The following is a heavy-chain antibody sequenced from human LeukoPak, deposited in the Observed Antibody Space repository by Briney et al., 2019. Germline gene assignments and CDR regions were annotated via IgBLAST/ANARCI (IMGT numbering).Heavy chain of an antibody. CDR3: AREMVAGTGNAFDI. CDR2: ISSSSYI. V-gene: IGHV3-21*01. D-gene: IGHD6-19*01. CDR1: GFTFSSYS. Sequence: GGSLRLSCAASGFTFSSYSMNWVRQAPGKGLEWVSSISSSSYIYYADSVKGRFTISRDNAKNSLYLQMNSLRAEDTAVYYCAREMVAGTGNAFDIWGQGTMVTVSS. J-gene: IGHJ3*02.